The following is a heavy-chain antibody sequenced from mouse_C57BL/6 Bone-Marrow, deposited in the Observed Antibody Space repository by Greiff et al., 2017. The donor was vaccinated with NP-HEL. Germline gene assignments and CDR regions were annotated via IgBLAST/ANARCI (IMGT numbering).Heavy chain of an antibody. J-gene: IGHJ2*01. CDR2: IDPSDSYT. D-gene: IGHD1-1*01. CDR1: GYTFTSYW. Sequence: QVQLKQPGAELVRPGTSVKLSCKASGYTFTSYWMHWVKQRPGQGLEWIGVIDPSDSYTNYNQKFKGKATLTVDTSSSTAYMQLSSLTSEDSAVYYCAFYYYGSSSYYFDYWGQGTTLTVSS. V-gene: IGHV1-59*01. CDR3: AFYYYGSSSYYFDY.